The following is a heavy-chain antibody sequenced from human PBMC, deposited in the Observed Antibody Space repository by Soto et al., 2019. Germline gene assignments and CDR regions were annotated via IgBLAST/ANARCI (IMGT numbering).Heavy chain of an antibody. J-gene: IGHJ3*02. CDR3: ARDQPYCSSTSCHKDDAFDI. Sequence: GGSLRLSCAASGFTFSSYSMNWVRQAPGKGLEWVSYISSSSSTIYYADSVRGRFTISRDNAKNSLYPQMNSLRAEDTAVYYCARDQPYCSSTSCHKDDAFDIWGQGTMVTVSS. V-gene: IGHV3-48*01. CDR1: GFTFSSYS. D-gene: IGHD2-2*02. CDR2: ISSSSSTI.